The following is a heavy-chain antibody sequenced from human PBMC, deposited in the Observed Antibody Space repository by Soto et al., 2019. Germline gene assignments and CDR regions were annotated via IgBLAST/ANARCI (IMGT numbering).Heavy chain of an antibody. CDR1: GFTFSSYG. V-gene: IGHV3-30*18. D-gene: IGHD3-3*01. CDR2: ISYDGSNK. CDR3: ANEGTYYDFWSGYYRAGQDAFDI. J-gene: IGHJ3*02. Sequence: GGSLRLSCAASGFTFSSYGMHWVRQAPGKGLEWVAVISYDGSNKYYADSVKGRFTISRDNSKNTLYLQMNSLRAEDTAVYYCANEGTYYDFWSGYYRAGQDAFDIWGQGTMVTVSS.